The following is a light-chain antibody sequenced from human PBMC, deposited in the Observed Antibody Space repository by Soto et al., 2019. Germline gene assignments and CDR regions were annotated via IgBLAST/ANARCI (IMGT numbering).Light chain of an antibody. V-gene: IGLV3-21*04. CDR1: NIGSKS. Sequence: SYELTQPPSVSVAPGKTARITCGGNNIGSKSVHWYQQKPGQAPVLVIYYDSDRPSGIPERFSGSNSGNTATLTISRVEAGDEADYYGQVWDSSSDLHVFGTGTKLTVL. J-gene: IGLJ1*01. CDR3: QVWDSSSDLHV. CDR2: YDS.